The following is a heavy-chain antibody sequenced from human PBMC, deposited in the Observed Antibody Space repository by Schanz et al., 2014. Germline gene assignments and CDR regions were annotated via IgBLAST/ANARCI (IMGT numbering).Heavy chain of an antibody. Sequence: EVQLLDSGGGLVQPGGSLRLSCAASGFTFSDHYMDWVRQAPGKGLEWVGRVRNKNNRYTTEYAASVKGRFTISRDDSKNSLYLQMNSLKTEDTAMYYCARRASGSRIGCPFDSWGQGTLVTVSS. D-gene: IGHD2-2*01. CDR1: GFTFSDHY. CDR2: VRNKNNRYTT. CDR3: ARRASGSRIGCPFDS. J-gene: IGHJ4*02. V-gene: IGHV3-72*01.